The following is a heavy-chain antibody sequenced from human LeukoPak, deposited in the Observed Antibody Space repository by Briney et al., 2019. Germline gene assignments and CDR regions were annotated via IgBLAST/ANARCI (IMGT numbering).Heavy chain of an antibody. D-gene: IGHD3-22*01. CDR2: IYPGDSDT. V-gene: IGHV5-51*01. Sequence: GESLKISCKGSGCSFTSYWIGWVRQMPGKGLEWMGIIYPGDSDTRYSPSFQGQATISADKSISTAYLQWSSLKASDTAMYYCARHGDSSGYPYYGMDVWGQGTTVTVSS. CDR3: ARHGDSSGYPYYGMDV. J-gene: IGHJ6*02. CDR1: GCSFTSYW.